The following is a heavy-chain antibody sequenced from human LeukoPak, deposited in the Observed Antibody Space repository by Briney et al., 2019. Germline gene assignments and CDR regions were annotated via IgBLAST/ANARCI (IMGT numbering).Heavy chain of an antibody. Sequence: ESGGSLRLSCAASGFIFSSNSMNWVRQAPGKGLEWVAVISYDGSNKYYADSVKGRFTISRDNSKNTLYLQMNSLRAEDTAVYYCAKDWWLDGSWFGPWGQGTLVTASS. CDR2: ISYDGSNK. V-gene: IGHV3-30*18. CDR3: AKDWWLDGSWFGP. CDR1: GFIFSSNS. J-gene: IGHJ5*02. D-gene: IGHD6-19*01.